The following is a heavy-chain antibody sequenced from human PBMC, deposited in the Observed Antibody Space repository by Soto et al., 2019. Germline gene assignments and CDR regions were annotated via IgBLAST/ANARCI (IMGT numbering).Heavy chain of an antibody. Sequence: ASVKVSCKASGYTFSNYGISWVRQAPGQGLERTGWISAYNGNTNYAQKLQGRVTMTTDTSTRTAYMELRSLRSDDTAAYYCARRVYTSGWYLDPWGQVPLVTVSS. CDR2: ISAYNGNT. J-gene: IGHJ5*02. CDR1: GYTFSNYG. D-gene: IGHD6-19*01. V-gene: IGHV1-18*01. CDR3: ARRVYTSGWYLDP.